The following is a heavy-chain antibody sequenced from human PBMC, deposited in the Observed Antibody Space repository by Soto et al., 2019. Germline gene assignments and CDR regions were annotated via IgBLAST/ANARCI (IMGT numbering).Heavy chain of an antibody. CDR2: IYYSGST. CDR1: GVSISSYY. D-gene: IGHD6-13*01. J-gene: IGHJ4*02. Sequence: SETLSLTCTVSGVSISSYYWSWIRQPPGKGLEWIGYIYYSGSTNYNPSLKSRVTISVDTSKNQFSLKLSSVTAADTAVYYCAGGVRAAGTGVEQHGEDFDYWGQGTLVTVSS. CDR3: AGGVRAAGTGVEQHGEDFDY. V-gene: IGHV4-59*08.